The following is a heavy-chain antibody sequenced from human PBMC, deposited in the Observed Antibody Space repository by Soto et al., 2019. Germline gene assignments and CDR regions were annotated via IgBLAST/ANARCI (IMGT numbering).Heavy chain of an antibody. V-gene: IGHV3-23*01. CDR1: GFSFSTYA. D-gene: IGHD2-2*01. J-gene: IGHJ5*02. CDR3: ANHAEYQLVSRFDP. Sequence: EVQLLESGGGLVQRGGSLRLSCAVSGFSFSTYAMSWVRQAPGKGLDWVSGISAGGGNTYYADSVRGRFTISTDNSKDTLYLQITSLRAEDTAFYYWANHAEYQLVSRFDPWGQGTLVTVSS. CDR2: ISAGGGNT.